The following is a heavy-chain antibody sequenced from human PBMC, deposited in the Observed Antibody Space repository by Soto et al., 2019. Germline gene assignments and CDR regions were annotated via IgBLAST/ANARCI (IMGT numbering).Heavy chain of an antibody. J-gene: IGHJ4*02. CDR1: GYTFTSYG. D-gene: IGHD3-3*01. CDR2: ISAYNGNT. CDR3: ARDFGGAVRFLEWLLLDY. V-gene: IGHV1-18*01. Sequence: QVRLVQSGAEVKKPGASVKVSCKASGYTFTSYGISWVRQAPGQGLEWMGWISAYNGNTNYAQKLQGRVTMTTDTSTSTAYMELRSLRSDDTAVYYCARDFGGAVRFLEWLLLDYWGQGTLVTVSS.